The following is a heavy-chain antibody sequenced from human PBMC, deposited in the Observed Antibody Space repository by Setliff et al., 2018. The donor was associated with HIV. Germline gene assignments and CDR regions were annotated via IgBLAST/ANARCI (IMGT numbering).Heavy chain of an antibody. CDR3: ARVPPQSAPNGAAVDAFDI. CDR2: ISHSGIT. D-gene: IGHD6-13*01. CDR1: GGSLSGYY. J-gene: IGHJ3*02. Sequence: NPSETLSLTCAVYGGSLSGYYWSWIRQPPGKGLEWIGEISHSGITNYNPFLKSRVSISVDTSKNQFSLKLTSVTAADTAVYYCARVPPQSAPNGAAVDAFDIWGQGTMVTVSS. V-gene: IGHV4-34*01.